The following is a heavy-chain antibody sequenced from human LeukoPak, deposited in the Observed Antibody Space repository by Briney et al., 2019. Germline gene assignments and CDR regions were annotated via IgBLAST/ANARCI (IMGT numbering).Heavy chain of an antibody. Sequence: GGSLRLSCAASGFIVSANCGGHTYHRDGTTYYADSVKGRFTISGDKSANTVYLQMNRLRVDDTVVYYCAHSYDFDSSGYHRPPAFWGQGTLVTVSS. CDR2: HRDGTT. J-gene: IGHJ4*02. D-gene: IGHD3-22*01. CDR3: AHSYDFDSSGYHRPPAF. V-gene: IGHV3-53*05. CDR1: GFIVSANC.